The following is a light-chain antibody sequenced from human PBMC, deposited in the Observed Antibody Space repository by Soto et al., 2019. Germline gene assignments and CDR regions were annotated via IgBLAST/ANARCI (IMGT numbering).Light chain of an antibody. Sequence: EIVLTQSPGTLSLSPGERATLSCRASQSVSISSLAWYQQKPGQAPRLLIYGASSRSTGIPDRFSGGGSGTDFTLTISRLEPEDFAVYYCPQYASSPRTFGQGTKVDIK. CDR2: GAS. CDR1: QSVSISS. CDR3: PQYASSPRT. J-gene: IGKJ1*01. V-gene: IGKV3-20*01.